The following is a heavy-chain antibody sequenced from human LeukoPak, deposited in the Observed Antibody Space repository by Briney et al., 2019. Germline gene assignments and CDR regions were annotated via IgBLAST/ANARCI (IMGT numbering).Heavy chain of an antibody. CDR3: ARMRAYYCDSSGYRWFDP. CDR1: GGSISSGGYS. Sequence: PSQTLSLTCAVSGGSISSGGYSWSWIRQPPGKGLEWIGYIYHSGSTYYNPSLKRRVTISVDRSKNQFSLKLSSVTAADTAVYYCARMRAYYCDSSGYRWFDPWGQGTLVTVSS. D-gene: IGHD3-22*01. CDR2: IYHSGST. V-gene: IGHV4-30-2*01. J-gene: IGHJ5*02.